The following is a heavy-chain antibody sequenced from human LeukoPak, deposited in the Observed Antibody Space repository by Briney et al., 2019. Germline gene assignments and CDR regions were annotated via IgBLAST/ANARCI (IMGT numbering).Heavy chain of an antibody. CDR2: IDRDGSEK. V-gene: IGHV3-7*01. Sequence: GGSLRLSCAASGFTFSIYWMNWVRQAPGKGLEWVANIDRDGSEKHYVDSVKGRFTISRDNAKNSLYLQMNSLRVEDTAIYYCASSFSSGFHWGKGSLVTVSS. CDR1: GFTFSIYW. D-gene: IGHD6-19*01. J-gene: IGHJ4*02. CDR3: ASSFSSGFH.